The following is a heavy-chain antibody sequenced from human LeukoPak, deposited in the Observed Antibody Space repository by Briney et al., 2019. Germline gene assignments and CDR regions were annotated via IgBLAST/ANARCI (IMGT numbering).Heavy chain of an antibody. CDR1: GGSISSGGYS. CDR3: ARASVPGSRYPFDP. V-gene: IGHV4-30-2*01. CDR2: IYHSGST. D-gene: IGHD2-2*02. J-gene: IGHJ5*02. Sequence: SQTLSLTCAVSGGSISSGGYSWSWIRQPPGKGLEWVGYIYHSGSTYYNPSLKSRVTISVDRSKNQFSLKLSSVTAADTAVYYCARASVPGSRYPFDPWGQGTLVTVSS.